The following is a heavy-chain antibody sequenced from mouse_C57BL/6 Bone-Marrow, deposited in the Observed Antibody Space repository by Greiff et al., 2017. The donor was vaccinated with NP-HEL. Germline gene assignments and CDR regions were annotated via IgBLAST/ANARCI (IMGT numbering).Heavy chain of an antibody. CDR3: TRDRPRGSSFYYYAMDY. J-gene: IGHJ4*01. D-gene: IGHD1-1*01. Sequence: EVHLVESGEGLVKPGGSLKLSCAASGFTFSSYAMSWVRQTPEKRLEWVAYISSGGDYIYYADTVKGRFTISRDNARNTLYLQMSSLKSEDTAMYYCTRDRPRGSSFYYYAMDYWGQGTSVTVSS. CDR1: GFTFSSYA. CDR2: ISSGGDYI. V-gene: IGHV5-9-1*02.